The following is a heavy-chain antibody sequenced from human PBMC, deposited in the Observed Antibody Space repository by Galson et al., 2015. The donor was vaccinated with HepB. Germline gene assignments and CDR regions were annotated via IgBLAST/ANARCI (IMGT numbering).Heavy chain of an antibody. CDR3: ARERDPHIYWSALDF. D-gene: IGHD3-3*01. CDR1: GFTFSSHG. CDR2: IWVDGTNK. V-gene: IGHV3-33*01. Sequence: SLRLSCAASGFTFSSHGMNWVRQAPGKGLEWVATIWVDGTNKFYADSVKGRFTISRDNSKNTLSLQMNSLRADDTAVYYCARERDPHIYWSALDFWGQGILVTVSS. J-gene: IGHJ4*02.